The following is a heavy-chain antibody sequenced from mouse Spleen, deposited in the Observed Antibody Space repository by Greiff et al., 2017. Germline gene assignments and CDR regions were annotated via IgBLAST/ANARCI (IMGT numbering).Heavy chain of an antibody. Sequence: EVKLVESGPGLVKPSQSLSLTCTVTGYSITSDYAWNWIRQFPGNKLEWMGYISYSGSTSYNPSLKSRISITRDTSKNQFFLQLNSVTTEDTATYYCARWLWYSYYAMDYWGQGTSVTVSS. D-gene: IGHD2-1*01. CDR3: ARWLWYSYYAMDY. CDR2: ISYSGST. V-gene: IGHV3-2*02. CDR1: GYSITSDYA. J-gene: IGHJ4*01.